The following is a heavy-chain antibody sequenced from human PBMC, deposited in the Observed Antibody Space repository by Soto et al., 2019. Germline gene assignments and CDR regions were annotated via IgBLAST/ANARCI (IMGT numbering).Heavy chain of an antibody. CDR3: ARAHAPTLPFDS. CDR2: IFHSGNA. Sequence: SETLSLTCTVSGGSIRNVYWSWIRQAPGKGLEWIGFIFHSGNAKCNPSLKSRVTISVDTSKNQFSLSLDSVTAADTAVYFCARAHAPTLPFDSWGQGTLVTVSS. J-gene: IGHJ4*01. D-gene: IGHD2-15*01. CDR1: GGSIRNVY. V-gene: IGHV4-59*01.